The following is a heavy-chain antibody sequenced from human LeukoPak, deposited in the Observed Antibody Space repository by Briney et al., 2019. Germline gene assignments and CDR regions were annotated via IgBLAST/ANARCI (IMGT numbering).Heavy chain of an antibody. CDR2: INVEGSRT. D-gene: IGHD4-23*01. V-gene: IGHV3-74*01. CDR1: GFTFSNSR. Sequence: GGSLRLSCIASGFTFSNSRMNWVRQPPGKGLVWVSRINVEGSRTVYADSGKGRFTISRDNAKNALYLQLNSLRAEDTAVYDCRHGNSAGDYWGQGTLVTVSS. J-gene: IGHJ4*02. CDR3: RHGNSAGDY.